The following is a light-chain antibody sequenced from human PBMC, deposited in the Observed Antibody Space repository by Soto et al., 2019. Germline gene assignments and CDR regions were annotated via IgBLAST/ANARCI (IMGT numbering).Light chain of an antibody. CDR3: SSYTSSSTLNYV. Sequence: QSVLAQPPAGSGSPGQSITISCTGTSSDFGGYNYVSWYQQHPGKAPKLMIYEVSNRPSGVSNRFSGSKSGNTASLTISGLQAEDEADYYCSSYTSSSTLNYVFGTGTKVTVL. J-gene: IGLJ1*01. V-gene: IGLV2-14*01. CDR2: EVS. CDR1: SSDFGGYNY.